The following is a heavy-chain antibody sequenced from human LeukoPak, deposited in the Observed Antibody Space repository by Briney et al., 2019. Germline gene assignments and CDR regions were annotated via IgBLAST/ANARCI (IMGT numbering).Heavy chain of an antibody. V-gene: IGHV3-23*01. CDR1: GFTFSSYD. Sequence: GGSLRLSCAASGFTFSSYDMSWVRQAPGKGLEWVSDISGSGGSTYYADSVKGRFTISRDNSKNTLYLQMNSLRAEDTAVYYCAKYLSHPFRAGPFLFDYWGQGTLVTVSS. CDR3: AKYLSHPFRAGPFLFDY. J-gene: IGHJ4*02. D-gene: IGHD3-10*01. CDR2: ISGSGGST.